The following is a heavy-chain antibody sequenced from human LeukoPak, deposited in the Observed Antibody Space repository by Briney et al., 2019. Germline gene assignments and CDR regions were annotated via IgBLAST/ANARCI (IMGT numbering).Heavy chain of an antibody. V-gene: IGHV1-18*01. D-gene: IGHD1-26*01. J-gene: IGHJ4*02. CDR2: ISAYNGNT. CDR3: ARVRTVGATRPWSGYFDY. CDR1: GYTFTSYG. Sequence: GASVKVSCKASGYTFTSYGISWVRQAPGQGLEWMGWISAYNGNTNYAQKLQGRVTMTTDTSTSTAYMELRSLRSDDTAVYYCARVRTVGATRPWSGYFDYWGQGTLVTVSS.